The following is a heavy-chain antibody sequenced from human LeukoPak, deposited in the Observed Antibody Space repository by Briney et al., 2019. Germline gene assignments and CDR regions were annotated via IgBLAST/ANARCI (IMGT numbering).Heavy chain of an antibody. CDR1: GGSISSSSYY. CDR3: AAIQGSFDY. J-gene: IGHJ4*02. Sequence: PSETLSLTCTVSGGSISSSSYYWGWVRQPPGKGLEWIGTIYHSGSTYYNPSLKSRVTISVDTSKNHFSLKVSSVTAADTAVYYCAAIQGSFDYWGQGTLVIVSS. D-gene: IGHD2-15*01. V-gene: IGHV4-39*02. CDR2: IYHSGST.